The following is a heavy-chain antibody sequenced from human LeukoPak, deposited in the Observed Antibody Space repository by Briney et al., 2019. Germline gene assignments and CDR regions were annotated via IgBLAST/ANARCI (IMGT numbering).Heavy chain of an antibody. Sequence: PGGSLRLSCAASGFTFSTYSMNWVRQPPGKGLEWSGEINHSGSTNYNPSLKSRVTISVDTSKNQFSLKLSSVPAADTAVYYCARGRKGGIVVVTSYFDYWGQGTLVTVSS. D-gene: IGHD3-22*01. CDR1: GFTFSTYS. V-gene: IGHV4-34*01. CDR2: INHSGST. J-gene: IGHJ4*02. CDR3: ARGRKGGIVVVTSYFDY.